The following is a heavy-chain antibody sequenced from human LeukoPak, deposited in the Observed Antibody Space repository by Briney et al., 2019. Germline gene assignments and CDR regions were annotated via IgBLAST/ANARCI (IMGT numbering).Heavy chain of an antibody. D-gene: IGHD3-10*01. CDR2: IYTSGST. V-gene: IGHV4-61*02. CDR3: AREGFGELLNWFDP. Sequence: PSETLSLTCTVSGGSISSGSYYWSWIRQPAGKGLEWIGRIYTSGSTNYNPSLKSRVTISVDTSKNQFSLKLSSVTAADTAVYYCAREGFGELLNWFDPWGQGTPVTVSS. CDR1: GGSISSGSYY. J-gene: IGHJ5*02.